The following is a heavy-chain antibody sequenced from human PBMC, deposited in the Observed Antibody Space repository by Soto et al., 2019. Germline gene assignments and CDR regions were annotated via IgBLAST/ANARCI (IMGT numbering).Heavy chain of an antibody. J-gene: IGHJ3*02. Sequence: VGSLRLSCAASGFICSSYDMSWVRQAPGKGLEWVSTILVSDNPHYEDSVRGRFTISRDRSKNTVYLQMNSLTAGDTAVYYCAKATATTGGAFDICGQGTMVTVSS. CDR1: GFICSSYD. CDR2: ILVSDNP. CDR3: AKATATTGGAFDI. V-gene: IGHV3-23*01. D-gene: IGHD1-7*01.